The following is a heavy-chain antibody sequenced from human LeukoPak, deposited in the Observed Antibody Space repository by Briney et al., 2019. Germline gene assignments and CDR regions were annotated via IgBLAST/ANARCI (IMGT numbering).Heavy chain of an antibody. J-gene: IGHJ6*02. Sequence: SETLSLTCTVSGGPISSYYWSWIRQPPGKGLEWIGNIYYSGSTNYNPSLKSRVTISVDTSKNQFSLKLSSVTAADTAVYYCARDRLRYFDWYYYYYGMDVWGQGTTVTVSS. CDR2: IYYSGST. D-gene: IGHD3-9*01. V-gene: IGHV4-59*12. CDR1: GGPISSYY. CDR3: ARDRLRYFDWYYYYYGMDV.